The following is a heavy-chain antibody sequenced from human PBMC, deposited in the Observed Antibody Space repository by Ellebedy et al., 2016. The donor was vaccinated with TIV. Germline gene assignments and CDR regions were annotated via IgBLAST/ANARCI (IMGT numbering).Heavy chain of an antibody. CDR2: MNPNSGNT. CDR3: ARGPFMITFGGVIMDV. CDR1: GYTFTSYD. V-gene: IGHV1-8*01. D-gene: IGHD3-16*02. Sequence: AASVKVSCKASGYTFTSYDINWVRQATGQGLEWMGWMNPNSGNTEYAQKFQGRVTMTRNTSITTAFMDLSSLRSEDTAVYYCARGPFMITFGGVIMDVWGQGTTVTVSS. J-gene: IGHJ6*02.